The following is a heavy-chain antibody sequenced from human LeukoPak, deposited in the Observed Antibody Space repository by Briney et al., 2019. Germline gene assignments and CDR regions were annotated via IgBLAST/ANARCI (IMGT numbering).Heavy chain of an antibody. V-gene: IGHV3-21*04. Sequence: GGSLRLSCAASGFTFSTSSMNWVRQAPGKRPEWVSSISGSSAYIYYADSVKGRFTISRDNAKQSLYLQMNSLRAEDTAIYFCALRGGQPDPFDYWGQGTLVTVSS. J-gene: IGHJ4*02. CDR2: ISGSSAYI. CDR1: GFTFSTSS. CDR3: ALRGGQPDPFDY. D-gene: IGHD3-10*01.